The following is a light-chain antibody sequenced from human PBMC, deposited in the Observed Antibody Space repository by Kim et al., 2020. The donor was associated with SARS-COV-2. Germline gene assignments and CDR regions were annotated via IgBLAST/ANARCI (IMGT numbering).Light chain of an antibody. CDR3: ETSDTNTRV. J-gene: IGLJ3*02. Sequence: SSVKLTCPLSSGHSTNIIAWHQQQPGKAPRYLMKVEGSGSYNKGSGVPDRFSGSSSGADRYLTISNLQSEDEADYYCETSDTNTRVFGGGTKLTVL. V-gene: IGLV4-60*03. CDR2: VEGSGSY. CDR1: SGHSTNI.